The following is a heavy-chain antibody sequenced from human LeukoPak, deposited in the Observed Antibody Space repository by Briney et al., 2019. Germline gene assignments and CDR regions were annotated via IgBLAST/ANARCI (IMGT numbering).Heavy chain of an antibody. CDR3: ARVPSSWDRLFDY. Sequence: ASVKVSCKASGYTFTSYAIHWVRQAPGQRLEWMGWINAGNGNTKYSQKFQGRVTITRDTSANTAYMELSSLRFEDTAVYYCARVPSSWDRLFDYWGQGTLVTVS. V-gene: IGHV1-3*01. CDR1: GYTFTSYA. D-gene: IGHD6-13*01. J-gene: IGHJ4*02. CDR2: INAGNGNT.